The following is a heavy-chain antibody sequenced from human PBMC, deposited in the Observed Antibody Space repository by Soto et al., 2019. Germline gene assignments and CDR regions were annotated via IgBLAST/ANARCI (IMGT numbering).Heavy chain of an antibody. D-gene: IGHD2-2*01. CDR1: GYTFTSYA. V-gene: IGHV1-3*01. CDR2: INAGNGNT. J-gene: IGHJ3*01. Sequence: QVQLVQSGAELKKPGASVKVSCKASGYTFTSYAMHWVRQAPGQRLEWMGWINAGNGNTKYSQKFQGRVTITRDTSARTAYVELSSMRSEDTAVYYCARAGYCSSTSCSDAFDCWGQGTMVNVSS. CDR3: ARAGYCSSTSCSDAFDC.